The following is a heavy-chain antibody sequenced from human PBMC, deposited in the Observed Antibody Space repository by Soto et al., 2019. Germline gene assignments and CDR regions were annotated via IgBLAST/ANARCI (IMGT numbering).Heavy chain of an antibody. Sequence: SETLSLTCAVYGVSFSGYYWSWIRQPPGKGLEWIGEINHSGSTNYNPSLKSRVTISVDTSKNQFSLKLSSVTAADTAVYYCARGITIFGVVHYYYYGMDVWGQGTTVTVS. D-gene: IGHD3-3*01. CDR2: INHSGST. V-gene: IGHV4-34*01. CDR3: ARGITIFGVVHYYYYGMDV. J-gene: IGHJ6*02. CDR1: GVSFSGYY.